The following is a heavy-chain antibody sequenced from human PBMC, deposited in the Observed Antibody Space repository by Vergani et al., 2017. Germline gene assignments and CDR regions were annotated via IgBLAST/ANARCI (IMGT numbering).Heavy chain of an antibody. Sequence: QVQLVESGGGVVQPGRSLRLSCAASGFTFSGYGMHWVRQAPGKGLEWVAVIWYDGSNKYYADSVKGRFTISRDNSKNTLYLQMNSLRAEDTAVYYWARDPGRYNWINAFDIWGQGTMVTVSS. CDR3: ARDPGRYNWINAFDI. J-gene: IGHJ3*02. CDR2: IWYDGSNK. D-gene: IGHD1-20*01. V-gene: IGHV3-33*01. CDR1: GFTFSGYG.